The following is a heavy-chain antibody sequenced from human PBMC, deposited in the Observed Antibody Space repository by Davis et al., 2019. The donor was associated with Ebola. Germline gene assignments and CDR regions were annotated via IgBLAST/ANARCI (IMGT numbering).Heavy chain of an antibody. V-gene: IGHV4-39*07. D-gene: IGHD2-2*01. J-gene: IGHJ4*02. CDR3: ASPRVVPAAMLAY. CDR1: GGSISSGGYY. CDR2: IYHSGST. Sequence: MPSETLSLTCTVSGGSISSGGYYWSWIRQHPGKGLEWIGSIYHSGSTYYNPSLKSRVTISVDTSKNQFSLKLSSVTAADTAVYYCASPRVVPAAMLAYWGQGTLVTVSS.